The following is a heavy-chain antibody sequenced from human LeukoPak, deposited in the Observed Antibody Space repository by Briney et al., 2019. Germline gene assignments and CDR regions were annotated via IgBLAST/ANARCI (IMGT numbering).Heavy chain of an antibody. D-gene: IGHD3-22*01. CDR1: GFTFSSYA. V-gene: IGHV3-30-3*01. Sequence: PGRSLRLSCAASGFTFSSYAMHWVRQAPGKGLEWVAVISYDGGNKYYADSVKGRFTISRDNSKNTLYLQMNSLRAEDAAVYYCAKDRYYYDSSGYYSDAIFDYWGQGTLVTVSS. J-gene: IGHJ4*02. CDR3: AKDRYYYDSSGYYSDAIFDY. CDR2: ISYDGGNK.